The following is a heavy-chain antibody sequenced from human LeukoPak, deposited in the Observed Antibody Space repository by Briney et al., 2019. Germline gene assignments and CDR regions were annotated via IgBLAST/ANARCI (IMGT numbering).Heavy chain of an antibody. Sequence: SETLSLTCTVSGGSISSISYYWGWTRQPPGEGLEWIGSLYYTGSTYYNPSLKSRVTISVDTSKNQFSLKLSSVTAADTAVYYCARASGYDFWSGYYIEEVGYYYGMDVWGQGTTVTVSS. CDR3: ARASGYDFWSGYYIEEVGYYYGMDV. CDR2: LYYTGST. J-gene: IGHJ6*02. V-gene: IGHV4-39*07. D-gene: IGHD3-3*01. CDR1: GGSISSISYY.